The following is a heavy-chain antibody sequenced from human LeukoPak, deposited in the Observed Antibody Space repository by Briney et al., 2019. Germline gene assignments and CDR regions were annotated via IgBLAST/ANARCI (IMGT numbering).Heavy chain of an antibody. V-gene: IGHV4-59*01. D-gene: IGHD3-3*01. Sequence: SETLSLTCTVSGGSINTYYWGWIRQAPGKGLEWIGYIYSRGSTNYNPSLKSRVTISVDTSKNQFSLKLTSVTAADTAVYYCARGFDDYDVSLGYEYWGQGILVTVSS. CDR2: IYSRGST. J-gene: IGHJ4*02. CDR3: ARGFDDYDVSLGYEY. CDR1: GGSINTYY.